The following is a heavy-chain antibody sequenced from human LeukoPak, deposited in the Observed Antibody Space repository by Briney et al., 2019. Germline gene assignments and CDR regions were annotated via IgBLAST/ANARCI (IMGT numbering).Heavy chain of an antibody. V-gene: IGHV1-69*06. D-gene: IGHD6-13*01. Sequence: ASVKVSCKASRGTFGSYAISWVRQAPGQGLEWMGGIIPIFGTANYAQKFQGRVTITADKSTSTAYMELSSLRSEDTAVYYCATLAAADAFDYWGQGTLVTVSS. J-gene: IGHJ4*02. CDR2: IIPIFGTA. CDR1: RGTFGSYA. CDR3: ATLAAADAFDY.